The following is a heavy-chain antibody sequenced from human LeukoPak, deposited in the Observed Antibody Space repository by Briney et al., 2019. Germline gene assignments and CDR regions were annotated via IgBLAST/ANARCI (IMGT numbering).Heavy chain of an antibody. J-gene: IGHJ4*02. CDR3: ARDAGYSGYDFDY. V-gene: IGHV1-69*13. Sequence: ASVKVSCKASGGTFSSYAISWVRQAPGQGLEWMGGIIPIFGTANYAQKFQGRVTITADESTSTAYMELSSLRSEDTAVYYCARDAGYSGYDFDYWGQGTLVTVSS. D-gene: IGHD5-12*01. CDR1: GGTFSSYA. CDR2: IIPIFGTA.